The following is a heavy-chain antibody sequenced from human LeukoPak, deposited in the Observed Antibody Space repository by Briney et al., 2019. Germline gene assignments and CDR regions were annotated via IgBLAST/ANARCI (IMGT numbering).Heavy chain of an antibody. J-gene: IGHJ6*03. D-gene: IGHD3-3*01. Sequence: PSQTLSLTCTVSGGSISSGSYYWSWIRQPAGKGLEWIGRIYTSGSTNYNPSLKSRVTISVDTSKNQFSLKLSSVTAADTAVYYCARCSMSDFWSGYLYYYYYMDVWGKGTTVTVSS. V-gene: IGHV4-61*02. CDR3: ARCSMSDFWSGYLYYYYYMDV. CDR1: GGSISSGSYY. CDR2: IYTSGST.